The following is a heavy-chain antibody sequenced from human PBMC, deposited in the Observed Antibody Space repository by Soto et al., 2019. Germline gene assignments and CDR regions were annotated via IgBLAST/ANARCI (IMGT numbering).Heavy chain of an antibody. V-gene: IGHV3-23*01. CDR1: GFTFSSYA. CDR3: AKDRGIPGSLSYFDY. CDR2: ISGSGGST. J-gene: IGHJ4*02. D-gene: IGHD3-10*01. Sequence: GGSLRLSCAASGFTFSSYAMSWVRQAPGKGLEWVSAISGSGGSTYYADSVKGRFTISRDNSKNTLYLQMSSLRAEDTAVYYCAKDRGIPGSLSYFDYWGQGTLVTVSS.